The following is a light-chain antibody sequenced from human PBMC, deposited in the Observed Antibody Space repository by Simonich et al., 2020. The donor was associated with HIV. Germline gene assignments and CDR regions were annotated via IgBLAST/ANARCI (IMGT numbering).Light chain of an antibody. V-gene: IGKV1-39*01. Sequence: DIQLTQSPSFLSASVGDRVTITCRASQGIRSYLAWYQQKSGIAPKLLIYAASTLQSGVPSRFSGSGSGTDFTLTISSLQPEDFATYYCQKSYSNPTFGGGTKVEIK. CDR2: AAS. CDR1: QGIRSY. CDR3: QKSYSNPT. J-gene: IGKJ4*01.